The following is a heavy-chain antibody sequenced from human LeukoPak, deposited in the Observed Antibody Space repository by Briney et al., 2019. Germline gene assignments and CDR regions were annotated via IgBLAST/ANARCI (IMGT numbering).Heavy chain of an antibody. D-gene: IGHD3-22*01. Sequence: GGSLRLSCAASGFTFSTYTIHWVRQVPGKGLMLVSRINNDGRSTTYADSVKGRFTISRDNAKDTLYLQMNSLTAEDTAVYYCARDGGGSSGYYWGLGYWGQGTLVTVSS. CDR2: INNDGRST. CDR1: GFTFSTYT. CDR3: ARDGGGSSGYYWGLGY. V-gene: IGHV3-74*03. J-gene: IGHJ4*02.